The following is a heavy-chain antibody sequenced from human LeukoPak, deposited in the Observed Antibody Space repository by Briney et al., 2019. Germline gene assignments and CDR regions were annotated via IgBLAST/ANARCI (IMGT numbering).Heavy chain of an antibody. J-gene: IGHJ4*02. D-gene: IGHD6-13*01. CDR2: ISGSGGST. CDR3: ARRRSHSGSLN. CDR1: GFTFSSYA. V-gene: IGHV3-23*01. Sequence: GGSLRLSCAASGFTFSSYAMSWVRQAPGKGLEWVSAISGSGGSTYYADSVKGRFTISRDNSKNTLYLQMNSLRAEDTAVYYCARRRSHSGSLNWGQGTLVTVSS.